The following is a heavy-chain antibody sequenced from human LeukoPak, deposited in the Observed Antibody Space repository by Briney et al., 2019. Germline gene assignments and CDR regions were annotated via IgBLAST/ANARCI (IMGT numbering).Heavy chain of an antibody. CDR2: IESNTNGGTT. CDR1: GSTFSGSA. V-gene: IGHV3-15*04. CDR3: TSGWALLDY. Sequence: GGSLRLSCAASGSTFSGSAMHWVRQAPGKGLEWVGRIESNTNGGTTDYAAPVKGRFTISRDDSKDRLYLQMNSLKTADTAVYYCTSGWALLDYWGQGTLVAVSS. J-gene: IGHJ4*02. D-gene: IGHD1-26*01.